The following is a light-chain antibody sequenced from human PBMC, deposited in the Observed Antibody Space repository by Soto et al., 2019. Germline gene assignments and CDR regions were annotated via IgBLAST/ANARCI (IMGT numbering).Light chain of an antibody. V-gene: IGKV3-20*01. CDR1: QSVSSDY. CDR3: QQYGSSPLT. CDR2: RAS. Sequence: ELVLTQSPGTLSLSPGERATLSCRASQSVSSDYLAWYQQKPGQTPKALIYRASTRATGIPDRFSGSGSGTDFTLTISRLEPEDFAVYYCQQYGSSPLTFGGGTKVEIK. J-gene: IGKJ4*01.